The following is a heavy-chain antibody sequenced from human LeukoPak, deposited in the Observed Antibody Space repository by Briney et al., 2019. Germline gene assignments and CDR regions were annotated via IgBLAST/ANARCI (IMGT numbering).Heavy chain of an antibody. D-gene: IGHD5-24*01. CDR1: GGSITGYY. V-gene: IGHV4-59*01. CDR3: ARDGLQQFGRHFFDF. Sequence: PSETLSLTCTVSGGSITGYYWSWIRQPPGKGLEWIGHVSYDWGTAYNPSLKSRVTMLLDTSEKQFSLELTSVTAADTAMYFCARDGLQQFGRHFFDFWGQGNLVAVSS. J-gene: IGHJ4*02. CDR2: VSYDWGT.